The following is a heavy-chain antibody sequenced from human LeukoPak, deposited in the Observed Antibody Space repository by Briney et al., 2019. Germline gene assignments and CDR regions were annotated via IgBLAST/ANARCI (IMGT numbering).Heavy chain of an antibody. CDR1: GGSFSGYY. CDR3: ARAWTYSYGSNYFDY. J-gene: IGHJ4*02. D-gene: IGHD5-18*01. CDR2: INHSGST. Sequence: MTSETLSLTCAVYGGSFSGYYWSWIRQPPGKGLEWIGEINHSGSTNYNPSLKSRVTISVDTSKNQFSLKLSSVTAADTAVYYCARAWTYSYGSNYFDYWGQGTLVTVSS. V-gene: IGHV4-34*01.